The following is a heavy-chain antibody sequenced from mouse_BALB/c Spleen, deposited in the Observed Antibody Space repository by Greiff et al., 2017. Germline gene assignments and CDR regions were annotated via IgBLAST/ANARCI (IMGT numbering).Heavy chain of an antibody. D-gene: IGHD4-1*01. CDR1: GYTFTSYY. J-gene: IGHJ2*01. CDR3: TRSGLGLDYFDY. Sequence: QVQLQQPGAELVKPGASVKLSCKASGYTFTSYYMYWVKQRPGQGLEWIGGINPSNGGTNFNEKFKSKATLTVDKSSSTAYMQLSSLTSEDSAVYYCTRSGLGLDYFDYWGQGTTLTVSS. CDR2: INPSNGGT. V-gene: IGHV1S81*02.